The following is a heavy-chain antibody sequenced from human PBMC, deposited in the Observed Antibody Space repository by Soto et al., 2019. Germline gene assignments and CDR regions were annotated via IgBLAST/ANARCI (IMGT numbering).Heavy chain of an antibody. Sequence: ASVKVSCKASGYTFTTYGFSWVRQAPGQGLECVGWISAYNGNTHYSQKFQGRVTMTTDTSTSTAYMELRSLTSGDTAVYYCARVPRPDLGALEGAFESWGQGTMVTVS. CDR2: ISAYNGNT. D-gene: IGHD1-26*01. J-gene: IGHJ3*02. CDR3: ARVPRPDLGALEGAFES. V-gene: IGHV1-18*04. CDR1: GYTFTTYG.